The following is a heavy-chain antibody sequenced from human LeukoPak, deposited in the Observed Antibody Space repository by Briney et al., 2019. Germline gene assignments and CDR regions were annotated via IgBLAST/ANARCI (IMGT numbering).Heavy chain of an antibody. D-gene: IGHD6-13*01. J-gene: IGHJ4*02. CDR3: ARVVRMAAGMNYYLDY. CDR1: GFTVSTNY. V-gene: IGHV3-53*01. Sequence: PGGSLRLSCAASGFTVSTNYMSWVRQAPGKGLEWVSVIYSGGSTCCADSVKGRFTISRDSSKNTLYFQMNSLRAEDTAVYYCARVVRMAAGMNYYLDYWGQGTLVTVSS. CDR2: IYSGGST.